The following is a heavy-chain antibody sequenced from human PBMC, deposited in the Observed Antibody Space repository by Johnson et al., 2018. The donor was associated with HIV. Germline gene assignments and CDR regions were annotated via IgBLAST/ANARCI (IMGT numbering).Heavy chain of an antibody. CDR2: ISSNGGST. CDR1: TFTFSSYG. J-gene: IGHJ3*01. D-gene: IGHD4-23*01. V-gene: IGHV3-64*01. Sequence: VQLVESGGGVVKPGGSLRLSCAVSTFTFSSYGMHWVRQAPGKGLEYVSAISSNGGSTYYATSVKGRFTISRDNSKNTLFLEMNSLRAEDTAVYYGAKGGGNCKGNAFEVWGQGTMVTVSS. CDR3: AKGGGNCKGNAFEV.